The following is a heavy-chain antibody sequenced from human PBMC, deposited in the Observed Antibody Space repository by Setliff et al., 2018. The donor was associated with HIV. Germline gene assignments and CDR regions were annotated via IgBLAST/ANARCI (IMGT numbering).Heavy chain of an antibody. CDR1: GITLSNYA. D-gene: IGHD3-22*01. CDR3: AKSYFDRSGYLGS. V-gene: IGHV3-23*01. J-gene: IGHJ5*02. Sequence: GGSLRLSCAASGITLSNYAMSWVRQAPGKGLEWVSGISLSGGSTYYADSVKGRFTISRDNAKNSLYLQMNSLGAEDTAVYYCAKSYFDRSGYLGSWGQGTLVTVSS. CDR2: ISLSGGST.